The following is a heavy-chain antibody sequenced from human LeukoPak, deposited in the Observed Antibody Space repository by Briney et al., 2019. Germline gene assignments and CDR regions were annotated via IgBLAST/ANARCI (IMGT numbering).Heavy chain of an antibody. CDR1: KFTFSHYG. D-gene: IGHD4-11*01. Sequence: GGSLRLSCAASKFTFSHYGMHWVRQAPGKGLQGVAVIWSDGSNQYYDDSVKGRFTISRDNFNNMVYLQMNSLRADDTGVYYCAKVAQRGFDYSNSLEYWGQGSLVSVS. J-gene: IGHJ4*02. CDR2: IWSDGSNQ. CDR3: AKVAQRGFDYSNSLEY. V-gene: IGHV3-33*06.